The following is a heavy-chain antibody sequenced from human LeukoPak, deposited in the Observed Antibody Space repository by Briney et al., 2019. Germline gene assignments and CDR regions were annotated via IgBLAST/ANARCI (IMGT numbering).Heavy chain of an antibody. V-gene: IGHV1-2*02. J-gene: IGHJ4*02. CDR2: INPNSGGT. D-gene: IGHD2-15*01. Sequence: ASVKVSCKASGYTFTSYGISWVRQAPGQGLEWMGWINPNSGGTNYAQKFQGRVTMTRDTSISTAYMELSRLGSDDTAVYYCARYCSGGSCPLYYFDYWGQGTLVTVSS. CDR3: ARYCSGGSCPLYYFDY. CDR1: GYTFTSYG.